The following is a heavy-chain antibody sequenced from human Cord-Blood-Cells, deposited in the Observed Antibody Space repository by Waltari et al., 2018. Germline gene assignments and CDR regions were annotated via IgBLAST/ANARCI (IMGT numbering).Heavy chain of an antibody. CDR1: VFTFSSYG. CDR2: ISYDGSNK. D-gene: IGHD2-2*01. CDR3: AKDRQYQLLYWFDP. Sequence: QVQLVESGGGVVQPGRSLRLSCAASVFTFSSYGMPWVRQAPGKGLEWVAVISYDGSNKYYADSVKGRFTISRDNSKNTLYLQMNSLRAEDTAVYYCAKDRQYQLLYWFDPWGQGTLVTVSS. J-gene: IGHJ5*02. V-gene: IGHV3-30*18.